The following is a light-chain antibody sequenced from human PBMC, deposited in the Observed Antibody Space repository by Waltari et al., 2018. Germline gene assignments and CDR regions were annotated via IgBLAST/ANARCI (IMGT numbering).Light chain of an antibody. CDR1: SGHITNV. V-gene: IGLV4-69*01. Sequence: QLVLTQSPSASASLGASVKLTCPLSSGHITNVIAWHQQQPGTGPRYLMKVNSDGSHRKGDDIPDRFSGSGSGPECYLTISSRQSEDEADYYCETGGHGTWVFGGGTKLTVL. CDR2: VNSDGSH. CDR3: ETGGHGTWV. J-gene: IGLJ3*02.